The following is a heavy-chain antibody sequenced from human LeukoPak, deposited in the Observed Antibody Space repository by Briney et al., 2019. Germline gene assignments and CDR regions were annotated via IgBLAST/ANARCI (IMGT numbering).Heavy chain of an antibody. CDR2: ISSSSSYI. D-gene: IGHD3-9*01. Sequence: GGSLRLSCAASGFTFSSYSMNWVRQAPGKGLEWVSSISSSSSYIYYADSVKGRFTISRDNAKNSLYLQMNSLRAEDTAVYYCATDDILTGYSIYDYWGQGTLVTVSS. CDR1: GFTFSSYS. J-gene: IGHJ4*02. CDR3: ATDDILTGYSIYDY. V-gene: IGHV3-21*04.